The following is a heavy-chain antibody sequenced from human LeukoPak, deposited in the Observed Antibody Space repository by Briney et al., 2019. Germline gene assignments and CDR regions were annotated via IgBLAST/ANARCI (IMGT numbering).Heavy chain of an antibody. CDR3: ARIPYSSGAIDY. J-gene: IGHJ4*02. Sequence: GGSLRLSCAASGFTFSTFEMNWVRQAPEKGLEWVSYIDTSGDTIYYADSVKGRFTISRDNAKNALFLKMNSLRAEDTAVYYCARIPYSSGAIDYWGQGTLVTVSS. CDR2: IDTSGDTI. V-gene: IGHV3-48*03. D-gene: IGHD6-19*01. CDR1: GFTFSTFE.